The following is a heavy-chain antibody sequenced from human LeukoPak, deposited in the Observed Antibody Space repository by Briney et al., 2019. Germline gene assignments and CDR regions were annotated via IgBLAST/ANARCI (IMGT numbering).Heavy chain of an antibody. CDR2: INPNGGDT. D-gene: IGHD4-11*01. J-gene: IGHJ4*02. CDR1: GYTFTGYY. CDR3: ARWGADYTIDY. V-gene: IGHV1-2*02. Sequence: ASVKVSCMASGYTFTGYYMHWVRQAPGQGLEWMGWINPNGGDTYYLQKFQGRVTMTRDTSINTAYMELSRLRSDATAVYYCARWGADYTIDYWGQGTLVTVSS.